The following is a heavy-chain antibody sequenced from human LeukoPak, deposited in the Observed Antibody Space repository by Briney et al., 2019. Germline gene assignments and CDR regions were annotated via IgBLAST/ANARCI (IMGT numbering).Heavy chain of an antibody. Sequence: PGGSLRLSCAASGFTFSDYSMNWVRQAPGKGLEWISYIGISSGNTKYADSVKGRFTISGDKAKNSLYLQMNSLRVEDTAVYYCARAGDGYNYAFDYWGQGTLVTVSS. CDR1: GFTFSDYS. D-gene: IGHD5-24*01. CDR2: IGISSGNT. V-gene: IGHV3-48*01. J-gene: IGHJ4*02. CDR3: ARAGDGYNYAFDY.